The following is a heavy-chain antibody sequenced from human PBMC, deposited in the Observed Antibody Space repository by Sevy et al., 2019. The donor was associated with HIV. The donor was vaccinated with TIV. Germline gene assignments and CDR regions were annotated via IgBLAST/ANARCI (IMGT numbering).Heavy chain of an antibody. D-gene: IGHD1-1*01. Sequence: GGSLRLSCSASGFTFRSFSMHWVRQAPGKGLEWVAAIWYDGRTKQYADSVKGRFTISRDNSKNMLSLEMNSLRADDSAVYYCALERLSSAVAEYFHNWGQGTLVTVSS. CDR2: IWYDGRTK. V-gene: IGHV3-33*03. CDR3: ALERLSSAVAEYFHN. CDR1: GFTFRSFS. J-gene: IGHJ1*01.